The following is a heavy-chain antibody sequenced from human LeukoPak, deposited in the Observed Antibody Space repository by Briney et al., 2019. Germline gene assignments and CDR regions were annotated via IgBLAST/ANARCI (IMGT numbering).Heavy chain of an antibody. CDR2: IGAGGTFT. D-gene: IGHD1-7*01. CDR3: AKVAPYGNYVFDY. Sequence: GGSLRLSCTASGFTFSSYAMNWVRQAPGKGLEWVSGIGAGGTFTYYADSVKGRFTIFRDNSRNTLYLHLNSLGAEDTAVYYCAKVAPYGNYVFDYWGQGTLVTVSS. V-gene: IGHV3-23*01. J-gene: IGHJ4*02. CDR1: GFTFSSYA.